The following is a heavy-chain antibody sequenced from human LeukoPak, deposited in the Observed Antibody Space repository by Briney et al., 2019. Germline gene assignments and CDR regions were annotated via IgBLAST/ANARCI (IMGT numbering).Heavy chain of an antibody. J-gene: IGHJ4*02. CDR3: ARRSLEMATIGDYYFDY. V-gene: IGHV5-51*01. D-gene: IGHD5-24*01. Sequence: GESLQISCQGSGYSFTSYWIGWVRPLPGKGLEWMGIIYPGDSDTRYSPSFQGQVTISADKSISTAYLQWSSLKASDTAMYYCARRSLEMATIGDYYFDYWGQGTLVTVSS. CDR2: IYPGDSDT. CDR1: GYSFTSYW.